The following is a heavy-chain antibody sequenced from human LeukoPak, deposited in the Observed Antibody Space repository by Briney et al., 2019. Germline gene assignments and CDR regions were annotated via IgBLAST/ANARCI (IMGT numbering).Heavy chain of an antibody. CDR2: LYYTGTT. V-gene: IGHV4-31*03. J-gene: IGHJ4*02. Sequence: PSETLSLTCTVSGDSISSVAYYWSWIRQHPGKGLEWIGYLYYTGTTYYNPSLKSRVTISVDTSKNQFSLNLSSVTAADTAVYYCARTVSGYHFDYWGQGTLVTVSS. CDR3: ARTVSGYHFDY. CDR1: GDSISSVAYY. D-gene: IGHD3-9*01.